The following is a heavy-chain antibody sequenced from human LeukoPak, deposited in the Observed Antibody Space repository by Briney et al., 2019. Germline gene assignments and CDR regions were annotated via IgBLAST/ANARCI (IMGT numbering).Heavy chain of an antibody. D-gene: IGHD6-13*01. CDR1: GGSTSSYY. J-gene: IGHJ4*02. Sequence: SETLSLTCTVSGGSTSSYYWSWIRQPPGKGLEWIGYIDYSGSTNYNPSLKSRVTISVDTSKNQFSLKLSSVTAADTAVYYCAGVRYSSSWALFDYWGQGTLVTVSS. CDR3: AGVRYSSSWALFDY. CDR2: IDYSGST. V-gene: IGHV4-59*01.